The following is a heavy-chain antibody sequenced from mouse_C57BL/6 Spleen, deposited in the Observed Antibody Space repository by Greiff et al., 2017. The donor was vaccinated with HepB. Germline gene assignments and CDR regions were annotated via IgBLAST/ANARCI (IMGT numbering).Heavy chain of an antibody. CDR3: ASGGSYYSNYAAY. CDR1: GYTFTGYW. CDR2: ILPGSGST. J-gene: IGHJ3*01. Sequence: QVQLKESGAELMKPGASVKLSCKATGYTFTGYWIEWVKQRPGHGLEWIGEILPGSGSTNYNEKFKGKATFTADTSSNTAYMQLSSLTTEDSAIYYCASGGSYYSNYAAYWGQGTLVTVSA. D-gene: IGHD2-5*01. V-gene: IGHV1-9*01.